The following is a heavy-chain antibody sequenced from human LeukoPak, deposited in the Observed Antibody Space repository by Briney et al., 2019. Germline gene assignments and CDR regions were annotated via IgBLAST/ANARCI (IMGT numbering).Heavy chain of an antibody. CDR3: ANRRGYTHYYFDY. V-gene: IGHV3-23*01. D-gene: IGHD3-3*01. J-gene: IGHJ4*02. CDR2: ISGSGGST. Sequence: PGGSLRLSCAASGFTFSSYAMSWVRQAPGKGLEWVSAISGSGGSTYYADSVKGRFTISRDNSKNTLYLQMNSLRAEDTAVYYCANRRGYTHYYFDYWGQGTLVTVSS. CDR1: GFTFSSYA.